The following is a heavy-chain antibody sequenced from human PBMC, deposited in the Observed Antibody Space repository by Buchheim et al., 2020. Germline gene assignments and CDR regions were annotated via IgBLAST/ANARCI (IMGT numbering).Heavy chain of an antibody. CDR1: GYTFVGYY. V-gene: IGHV1-2*04. J-gene: IGHJ6*02. D-gene: IGHD2-21*02. Sequence: QVQLVQSGAEVKQPGASVKVSCKASGYTFVGYYLHWVRQAPGQGLEWMGWINPNSGGTNYAQKFQGWVTMTRDTSISTAYMELSRLRSDDTAVYYCARAGLAYCGGDCYSDYYYGMDVWGQGTT. CDR3: ARAGLAYCGGDCYSDYYYGMDV. CDR2: INPNSGGT.